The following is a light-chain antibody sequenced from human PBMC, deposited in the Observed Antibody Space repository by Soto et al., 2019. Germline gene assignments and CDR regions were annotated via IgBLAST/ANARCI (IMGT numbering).Light chain of an antibody. J-gene: IGLJ1*01. Sequence: SVLTQPPSVSGAPGQRVTISCSGSSSNIGAGYDVNWYRQLPGTAPKLLIYGNSDRPSGVPDRFSGSKSGTSASLAITGLQAEDEADYFCQSYDRSLRTYVFGTGTKVTLL. V-gene: IGLV1-40*01. CDR2: GNS. CDR1: SSNIGAGYD. CDR3: QSYDRSLRTYV.